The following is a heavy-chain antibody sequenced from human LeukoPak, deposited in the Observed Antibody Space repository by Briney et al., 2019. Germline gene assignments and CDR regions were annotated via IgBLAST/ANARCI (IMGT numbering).Heavy chain of an antibody. CDR2: ISGSGGST. CDR1: GFTFSSYA. J-gene: IGHJ4*02. V-gene: IGHV3-23*01. CDR3: AKNEYDILTGYDY. Sequence: GGSLRLSGAASGFTFSSYAMSWVRQAPGKGLEWVSAISGSGGSTYYADSVEGRFTISRDNSKNTLYLQMNSLRAEDTAVYYCAKNEYDILTGYDYWGQGTLVTVSS. D-gene: IGHD3-9*01.